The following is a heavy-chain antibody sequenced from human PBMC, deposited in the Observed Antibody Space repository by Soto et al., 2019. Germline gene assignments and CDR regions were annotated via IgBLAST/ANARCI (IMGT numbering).Heavy chain of an antibody. CDR1: GYTFTSYG. Sequence: ASVKVSCKASGYTFTSYGISWVRQAPGQGLEWMGWISAYNGNTNYAQKLQGRVTMTTDTSTSTAYMELRSLRSDDTAVYYCASETTTLDSSGWYGYYCDSWGQGTLVTVSS. CDR3: ASETTTLDSSGWYGYYCDS. D-gene: IGHD6-19*01. V-gene: IGHV1-18*01. J-gene: IGHJ4*02. CDR2: ISAYNGNT.